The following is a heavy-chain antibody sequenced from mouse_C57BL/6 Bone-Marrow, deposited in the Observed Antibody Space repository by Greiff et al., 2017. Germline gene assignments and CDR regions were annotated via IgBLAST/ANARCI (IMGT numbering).Heavy chain of an antibody. V-gene: IGHV5-4*03. CDR2: ISDGGSYT. CDR3: ARVPSSYAMDY. J-gene: IGHJ4*01. CDR1: GFTFSSYA. Sequence: DVMLVESGGGLVKPGGSLKLSCAASGFTFSSYAMSWVRQTPEKRPEWVATISDGGSYTYYPDNVKGRFTISRDNAKNNLYLQMSHLKSEDTAMYYCARVPSSYAMDYWGQGTSVTVSS. D-gene: IGHD3-2*02.